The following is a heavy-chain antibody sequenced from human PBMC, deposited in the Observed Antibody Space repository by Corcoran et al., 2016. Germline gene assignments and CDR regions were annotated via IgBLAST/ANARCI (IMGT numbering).Heavy chain of an antibody. V-gene: IGHV3-7*01. CDR2: IKTDGSAK. CDR3: ARDFASDTLGH. CDR1: GFIFSRYW. Sequence: EVQLVESGGGLVQPGGSLRLSCAGSGFIFSRYWMNWVRQAPGKGLEWVANIKTDGSAKYYVDSVKGRFTISRDNAKNSLSLQMNSLRAEDTAVYYCARDFASDTLGHWGQGTLVTVSS. J-gene: IGHJ4*02. D-gene: IGHD5-18*01.